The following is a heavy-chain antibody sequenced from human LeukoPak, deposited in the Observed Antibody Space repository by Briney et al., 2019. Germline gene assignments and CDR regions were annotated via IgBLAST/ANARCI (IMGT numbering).Heavy chain of an antibody. V-gene: IGHV3-30*18. CDR3: AKVFVLMRGTPENWFDP. Sequence: GGSLRLSCAASGFTFSDYAMHWVHQAPGKGLEWVAVISFDGSDQYYADSVRGRFTISRDNSKNTLYLQMDSLRVEDTALYFCAKVFVLMRGTPENWFDPWGQGTLVTVSS. J-gene: IGHJ5*02. CDR1: GFTFSDYA. CDR2: ISFDGSDQ. D-gene: IGHD1-14*01.